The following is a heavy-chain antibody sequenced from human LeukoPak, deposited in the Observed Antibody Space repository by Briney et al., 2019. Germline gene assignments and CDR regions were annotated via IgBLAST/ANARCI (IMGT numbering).Heavy chain of an antibody. V-gene: IGHV3-7*01. J-gene: IGHJ4*02. CDR1: GFTFSNYW. Sequence: GGSLRLSCAASGFTFSNYWMSWVRQAPGKGLEWVANIKQDGSEKYYVDSVKGRFTISRDNAKNSLYLQMNSLRAEDTAVDYFARKGDYFDYWGQGTRVSVSS. CDR2: IKQDGSEK. CDR3: ARKGDYFDY.